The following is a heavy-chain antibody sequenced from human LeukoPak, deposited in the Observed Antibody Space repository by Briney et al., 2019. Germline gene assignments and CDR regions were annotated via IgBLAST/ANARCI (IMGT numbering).Heavy chain of an antibody. CDR3: ARELGYCSGGSCYFAEYFQH. CDR1: GFTFSSYW. V-gene: IGHV3-7*01. Sequence: PGGSLRLSCAASGFTFSSYWMSWVRQAPGKGLEWVANIKQDGSEKYYVDSVKGRFTISRDNAKNSLYLQMNSLRAEDTAVYYCARELGYCSGGSCYFAEYFQHWGQGTLVTVSS. J-gene: IGHJ1*01. D-gene: IGHD2-15*01. CDR2: IKQDGSEK.